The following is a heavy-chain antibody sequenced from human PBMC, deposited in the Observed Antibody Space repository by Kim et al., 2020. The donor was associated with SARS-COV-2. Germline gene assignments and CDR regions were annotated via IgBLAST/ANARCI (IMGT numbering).Heavy chain of an antibody. V-gene: IGHV4-34*12. CDR2: IIHNGNT. Sequence: SETLSLTCAVSGGAFTGYYWSWVRQPPGKGLEWIGEIIHNGNTNYNPSLKNRVTMSIDTSKKRFSLKLTSVTAADTAIYYCARDLSGYDPEEGDYWGQGTLVTVSS. CDR1: GGAFTGYY. CDR3: ARDLSGYDPEEGDY. D-gene: IGHD5-12*01. J-gene: IGHJ4*02.